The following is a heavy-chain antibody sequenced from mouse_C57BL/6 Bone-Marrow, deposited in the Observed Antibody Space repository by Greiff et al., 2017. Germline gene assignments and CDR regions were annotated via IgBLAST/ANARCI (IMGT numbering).Heavy chain of an antibody. V-gene: IGHV1-50*01. Sequence: VQLQQPGAELVKPGASVKLSCKASGYTFTSYWMQWVQQRPGQGLEWIGEIDPSDSYTNSNQKFKGKATLTVDTSSSPAYMQLSSLTSEDSAVYYCARGDGYYSFDYWGQGTTLTVSS. CDR2: IDPSDSYT. CDR3: ARGDGYYSFDY. D-gene: IGHD2-3*01. J-gene: IGHJ2*01. CDR1: GYTFTSYW.